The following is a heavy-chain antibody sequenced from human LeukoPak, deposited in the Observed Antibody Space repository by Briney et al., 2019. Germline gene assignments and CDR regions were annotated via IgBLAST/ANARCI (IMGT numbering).Heavy chain of an antibody. CDR3: ARSGQLLLNYFDY. CDR1: GYTFTGYY. J-gene: IGHJ4*02. Sequence: SVKVSCKASGYTFTGYYMHWVRQAPGQGLEWMGRIIPILGIANYAQKFQGRVTITADKSTSTAYMELSSLRSEDTAVYYCARSGQLLLNYFDYWGQGTLVTVSS. V-gene: IGHV1-69*02. CDR2: IIPILGIA. D-gene: IGHD2-15*01.